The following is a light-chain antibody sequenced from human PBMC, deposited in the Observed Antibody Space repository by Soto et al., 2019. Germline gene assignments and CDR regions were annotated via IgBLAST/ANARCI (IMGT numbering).Light chain of an antibody. J-gene: IGKJ1*01. V-gene: IGKV1-5*01. CDR2: DAS. CDR1: QTIDKK. CDR3: QQYDLYWT. Sequence: DIQMTQSPSTQSAPVGDRVTITCRASQTIDKKLAWYQQKPGKAPKLLIFDASTLESGVPSRFGGSGSGTEFSLSINSLQPDDLATYYCQQYDLYWTFGQGTKVDIK.